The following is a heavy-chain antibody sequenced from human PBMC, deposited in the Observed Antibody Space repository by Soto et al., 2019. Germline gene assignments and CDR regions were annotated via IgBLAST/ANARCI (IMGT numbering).Heavy chain of an antibody. CDR3: ARGIISTIYYYYYGMHV. CDR1: GYTLTSYY. D-gene: IGHD2-15*01. CDR2: INPSGGIT. V-gene: IGHV1-46*01. J-gene: IGHJ6*02. Sequence: WASVKVSCKASGYTLTSYYLHWVRQAPGQGPEWMGIINPSGGITNDAQKFQDRVTMTSDTSTSTVYMELSSLRSEDTAVYYCARGIISTIYYYYYGMHVRGQGTTVTLS.